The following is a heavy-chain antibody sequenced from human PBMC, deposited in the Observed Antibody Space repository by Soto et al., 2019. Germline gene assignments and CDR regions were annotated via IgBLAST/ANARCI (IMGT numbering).Heavy chain of an antibody. Sequence: EVQLLESGGGLVQPGGSLRLSCAASGFTFSSYAMSWVRQAPGKGLEWVSAISGSGGSTYYADSVKGRFTISRDNSKNTLYLQMNSLRAEDTAVYYCAKGEEGDRWQLVGGGYFDYWGQGTLVTVSS. V-gene: IGHV3-23*01. CDR1: GFTFSSYA. D-gene: IGHD6-6*01. CDR3: AKGEEGDRWQLVGGGYFDY. CDR2: ISGSGGST. J-gene: IGHJ4*02.